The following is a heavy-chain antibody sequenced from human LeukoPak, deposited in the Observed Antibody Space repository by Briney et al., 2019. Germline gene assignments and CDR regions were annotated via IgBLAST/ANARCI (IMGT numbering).Heavy chain of an antibody. CDR3: ARAKRDSVAGTWLRDKHGAFDI. Sequence: KSSETLSLTCTVSGASLSSDSYYWGWIRQPPGKGLEWIGSIHYSGSTYYSPSLKSRLTISVGTSKNQLSLKLSSVTAADTAVDFCARAKRDSVAGTWLRDKHGAFDICGHGTNLTAAS. J-gene: IGHJ3*02. V-gene: IGHV4-39*01. CDR1: GASLSSDSYY. D-gene: IGHD6-19*01. CDR2: IHYSGST.